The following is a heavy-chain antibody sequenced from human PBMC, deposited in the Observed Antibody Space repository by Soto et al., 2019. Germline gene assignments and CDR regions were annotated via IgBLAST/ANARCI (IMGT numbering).Heavy chain of an antibody. Sequence: ASVKVSCKASGYTFTSYYMHWLRQAPGPGLEWMGIIKPSGGSTSYAQKFQGRVTMTRDTSTSTVYMELSSLRSEDTAVYYCPRHFNITCTTCGYWGQGTLVTVSS. CDR1: GYTFTSYY. V-gene: IGHV1-46*01. CDR3: PRHFNITCTTCGY. CDR2: IKPSGGST. J-gene: IGHJ4*02. D-gene: IGHD3-10*01.